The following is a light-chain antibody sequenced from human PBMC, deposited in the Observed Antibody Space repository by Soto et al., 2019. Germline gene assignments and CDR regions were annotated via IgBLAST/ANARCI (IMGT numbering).Light chain of an antibody. CDR1: QSVSSS. J-gene: IGKJ5*01. Sequence: EIVLTQSPATLSLSPGERATLSCRASQSVSSSLAWYQQKPGQAPRLLLYDASNRATGIPARFSGSGSGTDFTLTISSLEPEDFAVYYCQQRSNWPPFFGQGTRLEIK. CDR3: QQRSNWPPF. CDR2: DAS. V-gene: IGKV3-11*01.